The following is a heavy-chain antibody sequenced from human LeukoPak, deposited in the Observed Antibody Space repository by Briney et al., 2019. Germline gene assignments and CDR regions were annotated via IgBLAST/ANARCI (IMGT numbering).Heavy chain of an antibody. CDR1: GFTFSAAA. Sequence: PTGGSLKLSCTASGFTFSAAAIHWVRQAPGKGLEWVSAISGSGGSTYYADSVKGRFTISRDNSKNTLYLQMNSLRAEDTAVYYCAKVPRIQLWLMGDYFDYWGQGTLVTVSS. V-gene: IGHV3-23*01. CDR2: ISGSGGST. CDR3: AKVPRIQLWLMGDYFDY. J-gene: IGHJ4*02. D-gene: IGHD5-18*01.